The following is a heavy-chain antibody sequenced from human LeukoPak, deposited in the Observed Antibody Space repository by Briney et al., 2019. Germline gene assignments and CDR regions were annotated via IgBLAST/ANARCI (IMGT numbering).Heavy chain of an antibody. D-gene: IGHD3-22*01. V-gene: IGHV3-21*01. J-gene: IGHJ3*02. CDR2: ISSSSSYI. Sequence: PVGSLRLSCAASGFTFISYSMNGVRQAPGKGLEGVSSISSSSSYIYYADSVKGRFTISRDNAKNSLYLQMNSLRAEDTAVYYCARKHYETDAFDIWGQGTMVTVSS. CDR1: GFTFISYS. CDR3: ARKHYETDAFDI.